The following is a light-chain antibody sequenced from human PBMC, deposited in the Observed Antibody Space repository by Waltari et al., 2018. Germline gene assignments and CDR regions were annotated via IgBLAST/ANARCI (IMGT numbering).Light chain of an antibody. Sequence: ILLTPSPGTLSLSPGDRATLSCRASQSISSFLVLYQQKPGQAPRLLFYGASTRATCIPDSFIGSGSGTDFSLTISRLEPEDFAVYYCQHYVRLPVTFGQGTKVEIK. J-gene: IGKJ1*01. V-gene: IGKV3-20*01. CDR2: GAS. CDR3: QHYVRLPVT. CDR1: QSISSF.